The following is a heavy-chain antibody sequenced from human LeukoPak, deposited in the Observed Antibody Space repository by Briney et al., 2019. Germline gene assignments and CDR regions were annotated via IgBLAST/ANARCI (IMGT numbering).Heavy chain of an antibody. Sequence: GGSLRLSCAASGFTFSSYSMNWVRQAPGKGLEWVSYISSGGSTTYYAGSVKGRFTVSRDNAKNSLYLQMNSLRAEDTAVYYCARDHMGYDYWGQGTLVTASS. CDR1: GFTFSSYS. D-gene: IGHD1-26*01. CDR3: ARDHMGYDY. CDR2: ISSGGSTT. J-gene: IGHJ4*02. V-gene: IGHV3-48*04.